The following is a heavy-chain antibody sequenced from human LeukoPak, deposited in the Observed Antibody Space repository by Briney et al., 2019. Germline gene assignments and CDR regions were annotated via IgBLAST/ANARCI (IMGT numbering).Heavy chain of an antibody. Sequence: PGGSLRLSCAASGFTFDDYAMHWVRQAPGKGLKWVSAISGSGGSTYYADSVKGRFTISRDNSKNTLYLQVNSLRAEDTAVYYCAKDSSSHVPDDFDYWGQGTLVTVSS. CDR1: GFTFDDYA. V-gene: IGHV3-23*01. D-gene: IGHD6-13*01. CDR3: AKDSSSHVPDDFDY. J-gene: IGHJ4*02. CDR2: ISGSGGST.